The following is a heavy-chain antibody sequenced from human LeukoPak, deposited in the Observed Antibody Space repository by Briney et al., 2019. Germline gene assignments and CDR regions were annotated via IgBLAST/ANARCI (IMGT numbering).Heavy chain of an antibody. Sequence: SETLSLTCTVSGGSIGVSSRYWGWIRHPPGKGLEWIGSIYYSGDTYYNPSLKSRVTISVDTSKNQFSLKLSSVTAADTAVYYCATYLRTPGTYYFDSWGQGTLVTVSS. J-gene: IGHJ4*02. CDR2: IYYSGDT. V-gene: IGHV4-39*01. CDR3: ATYLRTPGTYYFDS. CDR1: GGSIGVSSRY. D-gene: IGHD6-13*01.